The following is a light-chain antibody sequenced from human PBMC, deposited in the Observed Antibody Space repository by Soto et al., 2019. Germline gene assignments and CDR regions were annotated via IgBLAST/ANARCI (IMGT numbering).Light chain of an antibody. V-gene: IGKV3-20*01. J-gene: IGKJ2*01. Sequence: ENVLTQSPGTLSLSPGERATLSCRASQSVTNRFFAWYQQKPGQAPRLLIYGVSSRATGIPDRFSASGSGTDFTLTISRLEPKDFVVYYCQQYSSLPHTFGQGTKLEVK. CDR2: GVS. CDR1: QSVTNRF. CDR3: QQYSSLPHT.